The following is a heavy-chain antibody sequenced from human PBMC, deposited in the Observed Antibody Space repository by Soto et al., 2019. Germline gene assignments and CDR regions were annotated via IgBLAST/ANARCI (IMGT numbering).Heavy chain of an antibody. J-gene: IGHJ5*02. Sequence: SETLSLTCAVYGGSFSGYYWSWIRQPPGKGLEWIGEINHSGSTNYNPSLKSRVTISVDTSKNQFSLKLSSVTAADTAVYYCARGGTTVTTVVTPNWFDPWGQGTLVTVS. CDR2: INHSGST. D-gene: IGHD4-17*01. V-gene: IGHV4-34*01. CDR3: ARGGTTVTTVVTPNWFDP. CDR1: GGSFSGYY.